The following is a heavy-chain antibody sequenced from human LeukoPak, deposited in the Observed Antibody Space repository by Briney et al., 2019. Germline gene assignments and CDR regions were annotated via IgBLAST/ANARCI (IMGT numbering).Heavy chain of an antibody. CDR3: ARGATMVRGVITGGYNWFDP. Sequence: ASVKFSCKASGGTFSSYAIIWVRQAPGQGLEWMGRMIPILGIANYAQKFQGRVTITADKSTSTAYMELSSLRSEDTAVYYCARGATMVRGVITGGYNWFDPWGQGTLVTVSS. CDR2: MIPILGIA. V-gene: IGHV1-69*04. CDR1: GGTFSSYA. D-gene: IGHD3-10*01. J-gene: IGHJ5*02.